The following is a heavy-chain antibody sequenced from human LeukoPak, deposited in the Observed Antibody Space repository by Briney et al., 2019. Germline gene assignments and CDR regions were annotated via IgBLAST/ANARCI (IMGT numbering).Heavy chain of an antibody. Sequence: GGSLRLSCAASGFTFRSYSMNWVRQAPGKGLEWVSAIIDNGGSTYYADSVKGRFTISRDNSKNTLYLQMNSLRAEDTAVYYCAKDYYGSGSYYTQGHDYWGQGTLVTVSS. CDR1: GFTFRSYS. CDR3: AKDYYGSGSYYTQGHDY. V-gene: IGHV3-23*01. D-gene: IGHD3-10*01. CDR2: IIDNGGST. J-gene: IGHJ4*02.